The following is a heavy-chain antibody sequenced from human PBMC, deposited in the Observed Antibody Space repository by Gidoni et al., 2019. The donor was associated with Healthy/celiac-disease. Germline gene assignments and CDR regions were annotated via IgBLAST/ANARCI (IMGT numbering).Heavy chain of an antibody. CDR3: ARGRAGLYCSSTSCYARLDY. D-gene: IGHD2-2*01. V-gene: IGHV4-34*01. CDR1: GGSFSGYY. J-gene: IGHJ4*02. CDR2: INHSGST. Sequence: QVQLQQWGAGLLKPSETLSLTCAVYGGSFSGYYWSWIRQPPGKGLEWIGEINHSGSTNYNPSLKSRVTISVDTSKNQFSLKLSSVTAADTAVYYCARGRAGLYCSSTSCYARLDYWGQGTLVTVSS.